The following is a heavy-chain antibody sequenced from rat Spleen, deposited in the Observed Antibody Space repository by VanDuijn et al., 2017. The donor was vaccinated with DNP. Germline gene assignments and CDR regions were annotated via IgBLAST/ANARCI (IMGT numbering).Heavy chain of an antibody. CDR3: ARPDC. J-gene: IGHJ3*01. CDR1: GFNFSNYY. Sequence: EVQLVESGGGLVQPGRSMKLSCAVSGFNFSNYYMAWVRQAPKKGLEWVATISYDGSSIDYRDSVKGRFTTSRDNAKNILYLQMDSLRSEDTATYYCARPDCWGQGTLVTVSS. D-gene: IGHD1-7*01. V-gene: IGHV5-7*01. CDR2: ISYDGSSI.